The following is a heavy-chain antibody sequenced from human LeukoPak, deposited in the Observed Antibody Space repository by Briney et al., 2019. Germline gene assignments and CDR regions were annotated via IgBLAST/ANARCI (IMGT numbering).Heavy chain of an antibody. CDR2: SDPEDGER. CDR3: VTGFTTMAVDYFDY. J-gene: IGHJ4*02. Sequence: GASVKVSCKVSGKTLSDLSIHWLRQPPGKGLEWPGGSDPEDGERIYAQMFQGRVTMTEDTSIDTAYMELSGLRSEDTAVYYCVTGFTTMAVDYFDYWGQGTLVTVSP. V-gene: IGHV1-24*01. D-gene: IGHD5-18*01. CDR1: GKTLSDLS.